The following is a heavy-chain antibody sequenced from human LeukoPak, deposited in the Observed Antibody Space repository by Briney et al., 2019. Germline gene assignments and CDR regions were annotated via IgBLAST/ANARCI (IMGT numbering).Heavy chain of an antibody. CDR3: AKVTAGYGHY. CDR2: ISGSGGST. J-gene: IGHJ4*02. Sequence: GGSLRLSCAASVFTFSSDAMSWVRQAPGEGLEWVSAISGSGGSTYYADSVKGRFTISRDNSKNTLYLKMNSLRAEDTAVYYCAKVTAGYGHYWGQGTLVTVSS. CDR1: VFTFSSDA. V-gene: IGHV3-23*01. D-gene: IGHD3-9*01.